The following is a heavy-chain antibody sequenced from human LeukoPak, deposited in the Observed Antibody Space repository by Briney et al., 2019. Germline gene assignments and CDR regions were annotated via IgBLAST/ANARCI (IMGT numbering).Heavy chain of an antibody. J-gene: IGHJ6*02. CDR1: GGPLRGHY. Sequence: SETLSLTCAVYGGPLRGHYWSWIRQPPGKGLEWIGEINHSGSTNYNPSLKSRVTISVDTSKNQFSLKLNSVTAADTAVYNCARGRRGTMVRGVNYDYGMDVWGQGTTVTVSS. D-gene: IGHD3-10*01. CDR2: INHSGST. V-gene: IGHV4-34*01. CDR3: ARGRRGTMVRGVNYDYGMDV.